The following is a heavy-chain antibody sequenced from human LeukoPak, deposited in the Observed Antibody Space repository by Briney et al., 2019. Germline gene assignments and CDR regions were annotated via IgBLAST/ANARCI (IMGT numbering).Heavy chain of an antibody. CDR2: IHVSGSRI. V-gene: IGHV3-23*01. Sequence: PGGSLRLSCAASGFTFRSHGMSWIRQPPGKGLEWVSSIHVSGSRIYYGDSVRGRFTISRENSENRLYLQMNSLRAEDTAVYYCAKGYYYDNSGHLDYWGQGTLATVSS. CDR1: GFTFRSHG. J-gene: IGHJ4*02. CDR3: AKGYYYDNSGHLDY. D-gene: IGHD3-22*01.